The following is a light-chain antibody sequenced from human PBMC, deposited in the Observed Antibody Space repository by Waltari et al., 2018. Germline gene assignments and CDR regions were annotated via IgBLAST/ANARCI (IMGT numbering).Light chain of an antibody. CDR3: QQYYDVPYT. CDR1: QNLFWRSNKKNY. J-gene: IGKJ2*01. CDR2: WAS. V-gene: IGKV4-1*01. Sequence: DVVMTQSPDSLAVSLGERATINCNSTQNLFWRSNKKNYFVWYQQKPGQPPKVLFFWASTREPGVPDRFSASGSETDFTLTVNGLQAEDVAIYYCQQYYDVPYTFGQGTRLEIK.